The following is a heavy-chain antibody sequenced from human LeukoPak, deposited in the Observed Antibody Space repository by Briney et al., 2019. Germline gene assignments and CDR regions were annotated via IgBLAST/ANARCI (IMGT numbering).Heavy chain of an antibody. CDR3: AKAASSSWPSYYYGMDV. J-gene: IGHJ6*02. D-gene: IGHD6-13*01. CDR2: ISASGGST. CDR1: GFTFSSSA. Sequence: GGSLRLSCAASGFTFSSSAMSWVRQVPGKGLEWVSGISASGGSTSYADSVKGRFTISKDNSKNTVYLQMSSLGVDDTAVYYCAKAASSSWPSYYYGMDVWGQGTTVTVSS. V-gene: IGHV3-23*01.